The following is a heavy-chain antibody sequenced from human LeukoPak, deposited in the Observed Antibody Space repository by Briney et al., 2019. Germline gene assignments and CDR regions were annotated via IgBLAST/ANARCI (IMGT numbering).Heavy chain of an antibody. V-gene: IGHV4-59*01. CDR2: IYYSGST. Sequence: PSETLSLTCTVSGGSISSYYWSWIRQPPGKGLEWIGYIYYSGSTNYNPSLKSRVTISVDTSKNQFSLKLSSVTAADTAVYYCARGRRSGGLAAALDYWGQGTLVTVSS. CDR3: ARGRRSGGLAAALDY. J-gene: IGHJ4*02. CDR1: GGSISSYY. D-gene: IGHD6-13*01.